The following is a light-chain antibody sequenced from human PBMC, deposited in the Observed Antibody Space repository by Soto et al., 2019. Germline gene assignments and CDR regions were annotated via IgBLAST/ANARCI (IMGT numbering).Light chain of an antibody. CDR2: DAS. CDR1: QDISNY. CDR3: QQSDSLPIT. V-gene: IGKV1-33*01. J-gene: IGKJ5*01. Sequence: DIQMTQSPYSLSASVGDRVTITCRASQDISNYLNWYQQRPGKAPKLLIYDASNLERGVPSRFSGTRSGSNFTFAITSLQPEDVATYYCQQSDSLPITFGQGTRLEI.